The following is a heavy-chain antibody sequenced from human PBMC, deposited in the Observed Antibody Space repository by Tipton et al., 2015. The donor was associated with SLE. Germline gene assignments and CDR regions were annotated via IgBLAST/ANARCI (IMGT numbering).Heavy chain of an antibody. CDR1: GGSISSGGYY. CDR3: ARGPSGGSSSGHYFDY. CDR2: IYYSGST. V-gene: IGHV4-31*03. J-gene: IGHJ4*02. Sequence: TLSLTCTVSGGSISSGGYYWSWIRQHPGKGLEWIGYIYYSGSTYYNPSLKSRVTISVDTSKNQFSLKLSSVTAADTAAYYCARGPSGGSSSGHYFDYWGQGTLVTVSS. D-gene: IGHD6-6*01.